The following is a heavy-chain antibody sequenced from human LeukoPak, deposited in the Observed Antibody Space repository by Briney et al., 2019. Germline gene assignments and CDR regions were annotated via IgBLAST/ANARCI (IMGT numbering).Heavy chain of an antibody. D-gene: IGHD5-12*01. V-gene: IGHV3-7*01. J-gene: IGHJ4*02. Sequence: GGSLRLSCAASGFSFRDFWMTWVRQAPGKGLEWVANINQGGSVKYYVDSVKGRFTISRDDAKSSLYVQMNSLRDEDTAVYYCARFGYSGWNLEYWGQGTLVIVSS. CDR3: ARFGYSGWNLEY. CDR2: INQGGSVK. CDR1: GFSFRDFW.